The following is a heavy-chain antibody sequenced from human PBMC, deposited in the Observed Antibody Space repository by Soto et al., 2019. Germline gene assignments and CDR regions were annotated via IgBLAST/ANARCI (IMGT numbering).Heavy chain of an antibody. CDR3: ASAVEQSYSYYGMDV. V-gene: IGHV1-69*12. J-gene: IGHJ6*02. CDR1: GGTFSSYG. CDR2: IIPTFGTA. Sequence: QVQLVQSGAEVKKPGSSVKVSCKASGGTFSSYGISWVRQAPGQGLEWMGGIIPTFGTANYAQKFQGRVTSTADESTSTAYMELSRLRSEDTAVYYCASAVEQSYSYYGMDVWGRGTTVTVYS.